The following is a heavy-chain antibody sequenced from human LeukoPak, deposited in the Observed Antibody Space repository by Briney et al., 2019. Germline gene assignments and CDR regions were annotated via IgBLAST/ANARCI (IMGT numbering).Heavy chain of an antibody. V-gene: IGHV3-23*01. D-gene: IGHD3-22*01. CDR3: ARDYYDGSAYYSYYEY. CDR2: ISGSGGST. Sequence: GGSLRLSCAASGFTFSSYAMSWVRQAPGKGLEWVSAISGSGGSTYYADSVKGRFTISRDNSKNTLSLQMNSLRAEDTAVYYCARDYYDGSAYYSYYEYWGQGTLVTVSS. CDR1: GFTFSSYA. J-gene: IGHJ4*02.